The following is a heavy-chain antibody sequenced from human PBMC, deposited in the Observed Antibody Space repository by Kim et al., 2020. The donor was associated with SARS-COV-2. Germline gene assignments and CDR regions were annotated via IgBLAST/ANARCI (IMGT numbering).Heavy chain of an antibody. CDR3: VRERPLEMATILDAFDI. J-gene: IGHJ3*02. CDR1: GFTFSSYS. V-gene: IGHV3-21*01. Sequence: GGSLRLSCAASGFTFSSYSMNWVRQAPGKGLEWVSSISSSSSYIYYADSVKGRFTISRDNAKNSLYLQMNSLRAEDTAVYYCVRERPLEMATILDAFDIWGQGTMVTVSS. CDR2: ISSSSSYI. D-gene: IGHD5-12*01.